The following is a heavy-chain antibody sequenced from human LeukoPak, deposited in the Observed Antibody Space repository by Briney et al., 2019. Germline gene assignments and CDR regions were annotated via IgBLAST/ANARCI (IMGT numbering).Heavy chain of an antibody. CDR2: IYTSGST. J-gene: IGHJ4*02. CDR3: ARAYYYDSSGYFFDY. V-gene: IGHV4-4*07. D-gene: IGHD3-22*01. CDR1: GGSISSYY. Sequence: SETLSLTCTVSGGSISSYYWSWIPQPARKGLEWIGRIYTSGSTNYNPYLESRVTISVDTSKNQFSLKLSSVTAADTAVYYCARAYYYDSSGYFFDYWGQGSLVTVCS.